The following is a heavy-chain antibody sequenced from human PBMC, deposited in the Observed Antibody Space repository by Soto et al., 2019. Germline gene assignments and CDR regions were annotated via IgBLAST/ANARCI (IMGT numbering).Heavy chain of an antibody. V-gene: IGHV4-59*01. J-gene: IGHJ4*02. CDR3: ARTLYSYGPRFDY. CDR1: GGSISSYY. D-gene: IGHD5-18*01. Sequence: SETLSLTCTVSGGSISSYYWSWIRQPPGRGLEWIGYIYYSGSTNYNPSLKSRVTISVDTSKNQFSLKLSSVTAADTAGYYCARTLYSYGPRFDYWGQGTLVT. CDR2: IYYSGST.